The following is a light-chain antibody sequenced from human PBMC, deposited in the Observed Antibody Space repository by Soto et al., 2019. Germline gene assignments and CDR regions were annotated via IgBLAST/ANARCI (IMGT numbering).Light chain of an antibody. CDR1: SSNIGAYYD. J-gene: IGLJ1*01. CDR2: ANS. CDR3: QSYDSSLSGYV. V-gene: IGLV1-40*01. Sequence: QAVVTQPPSVSGAPGQRVTISCTGSSSNIGAYYDVHWYQQLPGTAPKLLIYANSNRPSGVPDRFSGSKSGTSASLAITGLQAEDEADYYCQSYDSSLSGYVFGTGTKVTVL.